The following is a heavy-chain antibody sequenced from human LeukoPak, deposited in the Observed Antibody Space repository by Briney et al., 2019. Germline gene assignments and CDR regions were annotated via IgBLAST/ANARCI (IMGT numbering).Heavy chain of an antibody. J-gene: IGHJ2*01. CDR3: ARYCSSTNCYHWYFDL. V-gene: IGHV4-4*07. CDR1: GGSISSYY. Sequence: SETLSLTCTVSGGSISSYYWSWIRQPAGRGLECIGRIYTSGSTNYNPSLESRVTMSVDTSKNQFSLRLSSETAADTAVYYCARYCSSTNCYHWYFDLWGRGTLVTVSS. CDR2: IYTSGST. D-gene: IGHD2-2*01.